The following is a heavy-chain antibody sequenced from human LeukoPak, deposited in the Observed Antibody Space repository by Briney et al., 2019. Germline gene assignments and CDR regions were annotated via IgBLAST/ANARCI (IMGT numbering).Heavy chain of an antibody. Sequence: GSSQSLFCAPSRFTFSIYGMQWVRQARGGGGECVAVISYDGTNKYYADCVEGRFPLSRENPKNTLYLQMNSLRAEDTAVYYCAKEGGWGNWYFDLWGRGTLVTVAS. CDR1: RFTFSIYG. CDR2: ISYDGTNK. V-gene: IGHV3-30*18. CDR3: AKEGGWGNWYFDL. D-gene: IGHD3-16*01. J-gene: IGHJ2*01.